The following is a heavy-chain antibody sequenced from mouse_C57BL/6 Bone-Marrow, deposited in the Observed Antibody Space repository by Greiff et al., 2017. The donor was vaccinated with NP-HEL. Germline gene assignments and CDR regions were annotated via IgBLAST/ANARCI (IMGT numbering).Heavy chain of an antibody. CDR3: ARGGSPFAY. J-gene: IGHJ3*01. Sequence: QVQLQQPGAELVMPGASVKLSCKASGYTFTSYWMHWVKQRPGQGLEWIGEIDPSDSYTKSNQKFKGKSTLTVDKSSSTAYMQLSSLTSEDSAVYYCARGGSPFAYWGQGTLVTVSA. D-gene: IGHD1-1*01. V-gene: IGHV1-69*01. CDR2: IDPSDSYT. CDR1: GYTFTSYW.